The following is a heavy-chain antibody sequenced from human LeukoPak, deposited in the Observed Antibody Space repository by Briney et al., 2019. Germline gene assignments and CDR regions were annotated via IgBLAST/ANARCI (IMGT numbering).Heavy chain of an antibody. CDR2: INTGGST. V-gene: IGHV3-23*01. CDR1: GFTFSNYA. J-gene: IGHJ4*02. D-gene: IGHD3-3*01. CDR3: ARAYDFPDY. Sequence: PGGSLRLSCAASGFTFSNYAMSWVRQAPGKGLKWVSTINTGGSTYYADSVKGRFTISRDNSKNTLYLQMNSLRAEDTAVYYCARAYDFPDYWGQGTLVTVSS.